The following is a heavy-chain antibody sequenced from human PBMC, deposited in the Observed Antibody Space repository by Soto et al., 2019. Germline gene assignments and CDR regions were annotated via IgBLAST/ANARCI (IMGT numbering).Heavy chain of an antibody. CDR3: ARHSPTSYGEIDY. CDR2: IYYSGST. D-gene: IGHD5-18*01. V-gene: IGHV4-59*08. Sequence: PSETLSLTCTVSGGSISNYYWSWIRQPPGKGLEWIGYIYYSGSTNYNPSLKSRLTISVDTSKNQFSLKLNSVTAADTAVYYCARHSPTSYGEIDYWGQGTLVTVSS. J-gene: IGHJ4*02. CDR1: GGSISNYY.